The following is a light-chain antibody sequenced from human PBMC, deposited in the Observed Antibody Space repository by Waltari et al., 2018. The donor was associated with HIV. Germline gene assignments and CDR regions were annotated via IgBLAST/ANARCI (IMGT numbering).Light chain of an antibody. CDR1: SSNIGSNT. CDR3: AAWDDSLNGVV. CDR2: NNH. J-gene: IGLJ2*01. V-gene: IGLV1-44*01. Sequence: QSVLTQPPSASGTPGQRVTISCSGSSSNIGSNTVSWYRQLPGTAPKLLMYNNHPRPSGVPDRFSGSKSGTSASLAISGLQSEDEANYYCAAWDDSLNGVVFGGGTKLTVL.